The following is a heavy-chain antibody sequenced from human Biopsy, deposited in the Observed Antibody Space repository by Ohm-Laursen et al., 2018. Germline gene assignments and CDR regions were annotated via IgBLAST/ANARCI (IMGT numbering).Heavy chain of an antibody. Sequence: GTLSLTCAVDGGSFSGYDWTWIRQPPGKGLEWVSYTDTTSGTKFYADSVKGRFTISRDNAKNSLYLQMTSLRAEDTAVYFCVRGWWNRSSLFLDHWGQGSLVTVSS. D-gene: IGHD1/OR15-1a*01. CDR1: GGSFSGYD. CDR3: VRGWWNRSSLFLDH. CDR2: TDTTSGTK. V-gene: IGHV3-48*01. J-gene: IGHJ4*02.